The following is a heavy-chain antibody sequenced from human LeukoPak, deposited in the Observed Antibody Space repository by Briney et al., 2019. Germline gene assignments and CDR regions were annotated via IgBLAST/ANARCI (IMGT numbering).Heavy chain of an antibody. V-gene: IGHV3-30*18. CDR1: GFTFSSCG. J-gene: IGHJ4*02. Sequence: GGSLRLSRAASGFTFSSCGMHWVRQAPGKGLEWVAVISYDGSNKNYADSVKGRFTISRDNSKNTLYLQMNSLRAEDTAVYYCVKDSAPRVSRFDYWGQGALVTVSS. CDR2: ISYDGSNK. CDR3: VKDSAPRVSRFDY.